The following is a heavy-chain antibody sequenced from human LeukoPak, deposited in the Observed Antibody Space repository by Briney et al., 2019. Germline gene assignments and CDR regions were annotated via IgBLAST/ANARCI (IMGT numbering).Heavy chain of an antibody. J-gene: IGHJ6*02. Sequence: GGSLRLSCAASGFTFSDYYMSWIRQAPGKGLEWVSYISSSGNTIYYADSVKGRFTISRDNAKNSLYLQMNSLRAEDTAVYYCAREYDILTGYHNGFDYYYGMDVWGQGTTVTVSS. CDR3: AREYDILTGYHNGFDYYYGMDV. CDR2: ISSSGNTI. CDR1: GFTFSDYY. D-gene: IGHD3-9*01. V-gene: IGHV3-11*01.